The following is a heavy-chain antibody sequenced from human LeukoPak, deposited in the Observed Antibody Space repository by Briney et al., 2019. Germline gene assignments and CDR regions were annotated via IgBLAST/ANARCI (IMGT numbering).Heavy chain of an antibody. V-gene: IGHV4-59*01. Sequence: SETLSLTCTVSGGSISSYYWSWIRQPPGKGLEWIGYIYYSGSTNYNPSLKSRVTISVDTSKNQFSLKLSSVTAADTAVYYCARDSYYYGSGGVFDYWGQGTLVTVSS. CDR1: GGSISSYY. D-gene: IGHD3-10*01. CDR2: IYYSGST. CDR3: ARDSYYYGSGGVFDY. J-gene: IGHJ4*02.